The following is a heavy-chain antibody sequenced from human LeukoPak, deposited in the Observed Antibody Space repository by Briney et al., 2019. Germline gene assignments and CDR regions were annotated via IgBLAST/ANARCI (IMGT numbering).Heavy chain of an antibody. CDR2: VFYSGNT. V-gene: IGHV4-59*01. J-gene: IGHJ3*02. CDR1: GGSITSYY. CDR3: ASYSSDYYAFDI. D-gene: IGHD4-17*01. Sequence: SETLSLTCTVSGGSITSYYWSWIRQPPGKGLEWIGYVFYSGNTNYNPSLKSRVTISVDTSKNQFSLKLSSVTAADTAVYYCASYSSDYYAFDIWGQGTMVTVST.